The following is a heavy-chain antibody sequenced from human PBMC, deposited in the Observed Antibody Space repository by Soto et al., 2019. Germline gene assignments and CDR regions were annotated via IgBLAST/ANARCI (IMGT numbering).Heavy chain of an antibody. Sequence: VQLQEWGPGLVKPSETLSLTCTVSGGSISSYYWSWIRQPPGKGLEWIGYIFYSGSTNYNPSLKSRVTISVDTSKNQFSLKLSSVTAADTAVYYCARRYSSSSDYWGQGTLVTVSS. D-gene: IGHD6-13*01. J-gene: IGHJ4*02. V-gene: IGHV4-59*08. CDR2: IFYSGST. CDR3: ARRYSSSSDY. CDR1: GGSISSYY.